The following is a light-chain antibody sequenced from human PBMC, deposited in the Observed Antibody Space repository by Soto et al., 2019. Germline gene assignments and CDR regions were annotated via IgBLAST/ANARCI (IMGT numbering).Light chain of an antibody. CDR1: PSISTY. V-gene: IGKV1-39*01. Sequence: KLTQSPSSLSASVGDTGTLTCRASPSISTYLNWWQHKPGTAPRLLISSASNLHSGVPSRFSGSGSGAAFTLTIRSLQPEDSATYFCQQNFNSILTLGGGTKV. CDR2: SAS. J-gene: IGKJ4*01. CDR3: QQNFNSILT.